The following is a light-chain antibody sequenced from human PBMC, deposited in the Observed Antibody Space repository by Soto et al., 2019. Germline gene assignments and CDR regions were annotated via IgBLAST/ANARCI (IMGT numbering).Light chain of an antibody. Sequence: EIVMTQSPASLSVSPGEGATLSCRASQTIASNLAWYQQKPGQAPRLLIHGASTRATGVPARFSGSGSGTDFTPTISSLQSEDFAVYYCQQYHNWPPQYTFGQGTKLQIK. J-gene: IGKJ2*01. V-gene: IGKV3-15*01. CDR1: QTIASN. CDR2: GAS. CDR3: QQYHNWPPQYT.